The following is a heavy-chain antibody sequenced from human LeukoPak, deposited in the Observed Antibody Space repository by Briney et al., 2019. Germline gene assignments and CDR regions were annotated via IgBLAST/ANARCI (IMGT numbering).Heavy chain of an antibody. V-gene: IGHV3-21*01. CDR1: GFTFNTYT. CDR2: IGRSSIDK. Sequence: GGSLRLSCTASGFTFNTYTMNWVRQAPGKGPEWISSIGRSSIDKYYADAVRGRFTISRDNAKNSLYVQMSSLRVEDTAVYYCVGGDSRELWGQGTLVTVSS. J-gene: IGHJ4*02. D-gene: IGHD3-22*01. CDR3: VGGDSREL.